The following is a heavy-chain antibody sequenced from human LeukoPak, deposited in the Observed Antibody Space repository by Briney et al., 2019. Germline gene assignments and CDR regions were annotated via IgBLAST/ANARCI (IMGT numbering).Heavy chain of an antibody. CDR3: AKHKSASYDGPFDY. CDR1: VFTFNNYG. V-gene: IGHV3-23*01. D-gene: IGHD3-3*01. CDR2: ISSGGGGT. J-gene: IGHJ4*02. Sequence: GGSPRLSCGASVFTFNNYGMSGVPGAPGKGLEGGSNISSGGGGTYYDESVKGRFTISRDNSKNTLYMQTNSLRAEETALYYSAKHKSASYDGPFDYRGQGTLVTVSS.